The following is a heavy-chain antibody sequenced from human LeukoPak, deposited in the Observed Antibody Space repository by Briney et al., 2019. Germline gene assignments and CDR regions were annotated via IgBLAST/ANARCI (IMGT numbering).Heavy chain of an antibody. Sequence: SETLSLTCTVSGGSISTYYWTWIRQPPGKGLEWIRYISYSGSTNYNPSLKSRVTFSVDTSKSQFSLKLSSVTAADSAVYYCARAQLNLVVDLGMDVWGQGTTVTVSS. CDR3: ARAQLNLVVDLGMDV. J-gene: IGHJ6*02. V-gene: IGHV4-59*01. CDR1: GGSISTYY. CDR2: ISYSGST. D-gene: IGHD2-2*01.